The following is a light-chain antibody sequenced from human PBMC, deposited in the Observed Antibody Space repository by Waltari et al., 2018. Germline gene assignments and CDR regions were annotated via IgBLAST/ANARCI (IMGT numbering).Light chain of an antibody. Sequence: DIVMTQSPDSLAVSLGERATINCKSSQSVLFNSNDKNYLAWHQWKPGQPPKLLIYWASTRESGVPDRVSGSGSGTDFTLTISSLQAEDVAVYYCQQYYSTHFTFGPGTKVDIK. J-gene: IGKJ3*01. CDR1: QSVLFNSNDKNY. CDR2: WAS. V-gene: IGKV4-1*01. CDR3: QQYYSTHFT.